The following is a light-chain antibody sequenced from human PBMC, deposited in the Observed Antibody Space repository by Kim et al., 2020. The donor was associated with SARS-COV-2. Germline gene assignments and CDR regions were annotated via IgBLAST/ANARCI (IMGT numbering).Light chain of an antibody. Sequence: SYELTQPPSLSVSPGQTATIPCSGDKLGDKFPSWYQQRPGQSPVLVIYHENKRPSGIPERFSGSNYGNTATLTISGTQAVDEADYYCQAWDSTTASVFGG. J-gene: IGLJ2*01. CDR1: KLGDKF. CDR3: QAWDSTTASV. CDR2: HEN. V-gene: IGLV3-1*01.